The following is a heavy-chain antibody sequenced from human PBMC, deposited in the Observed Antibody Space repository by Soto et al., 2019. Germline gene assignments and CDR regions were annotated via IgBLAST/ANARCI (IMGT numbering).Heavy chain of an antibody. D-gene: IGHD1-26*01. CDR1: GFIFSTYG. V-gene: IGHV3-33*01. CDR3: ARAVGPFDY. Sequence: GGSLRLSCAASGFIFSTYGMHWVRQAPGKGLEWVAVIWYDGSNKYYADSVRGRFTISRDNSKNTLFLQLNSLRAEDTAVYYCARAVGPFDYWGQGTLVTVSS. CDR2: IWYDGSNK. J-gene: IGHJ4*02.